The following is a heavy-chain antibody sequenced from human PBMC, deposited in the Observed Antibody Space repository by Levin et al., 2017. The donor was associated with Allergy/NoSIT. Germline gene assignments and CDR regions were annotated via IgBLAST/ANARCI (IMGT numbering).Heavy chain of an antibody. CDR3: ARELLHEYGLDV. D-gene: IGHD5-12*01. CDR2: MNPISGNT. J-gene: IGHJ6*02. CDR1: GYTFTSYD. V-gene: IGHV1-8*01. Sequence: ASVKVSCKASGYTFTSYDINWVRQATGQGLEWMGWMNPISGNTGYAQKFQGRVTMTRNTSIGTAYMELSSLRSEDTAVYYCARELLHEYGLDVWGQGTTVTVSS.